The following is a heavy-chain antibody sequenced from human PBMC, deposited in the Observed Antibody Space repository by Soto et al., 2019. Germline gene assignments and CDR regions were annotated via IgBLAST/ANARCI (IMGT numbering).Heavy chain of an antibody. J-gene: IGHJ6*02. CDR3: AADRQYCSSTSCPRAIVASPKMDV. CDR1: GFTFTSSA. Sequence: GASVKVSCKASGFTFTSSAVQWVRQARGQRLEWIGWIVVGSGNTNYAQRFQERVTITRDMSTSTAYMELSSLRSEDTAVYYCAADRQYCSSTSCPRAIVASPKMDVWG. D-gene: IGHD2-2*01. V-gene: IGHV1-58*01. CDR2: IVVGSGNT.